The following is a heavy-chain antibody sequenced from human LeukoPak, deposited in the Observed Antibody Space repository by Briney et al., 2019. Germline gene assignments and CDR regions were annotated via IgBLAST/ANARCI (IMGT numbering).Heavy chain of an antibody. CDR3: AKDGVAVAGTQTYFDY. J-gene: IGHJ4*02. Sequence: GGSLRLSCAASGFTLDDYAMHWVRHAPGKGLEWVSGISWNSGSIVYADSVKGRFTISRDNAKNSLYLQMNSLRAEDMALYYCAKDGVAVAGTQTYFDYWGQGTLVTVSS. D-gene: IGHD6-19*01. CDR1: GFTLDDYA. V-gene: IGHV3-9*03. CDR2: ISWNSGSI.